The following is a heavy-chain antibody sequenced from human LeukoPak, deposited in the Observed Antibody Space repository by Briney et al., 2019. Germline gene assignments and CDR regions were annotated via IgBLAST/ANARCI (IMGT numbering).Heavy chain of an antibody. CDR3: ARDRGSGWYLGY. Sequence: GGSLRLSCAASGFTFSSYSMNWVRQAPGKGLEWVSSISSSSSYIYYADSVKGRFTISRDNAKNSLYLQMNSLRAEDTAVYYCARDRGSGWYLGYWGQGTPVTVSS. J-gene: IGHJ4*02. V-gene: IGHV3-21*01. D-gene: IGHD6-19*01. CDR1: GFTFSSYS. CDR2: ISSSSSYI.